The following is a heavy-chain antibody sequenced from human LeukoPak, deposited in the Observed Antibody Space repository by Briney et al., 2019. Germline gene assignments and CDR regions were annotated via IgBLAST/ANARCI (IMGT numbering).Heavy chain of an antibody. D-gene: IGHD6-19*01. CDR2: TYYRSDWYH. CDR1: GDSVFSISAA. J-gene: IGHJ4*02. Sequence: SQTLSLTCVISGDSVFSISAAWNWLRQSPSRGLEWLGRTYYRSDWYHDYAPSVKSRMTIIPDASMNQFSLQLRSVTPEDTAVYYCAGDPDSTGWFYFDHWSQGTLVTVSS. V-gene: IGHV6-1*01. CDR3: AGDPDSTGWFYFDH.